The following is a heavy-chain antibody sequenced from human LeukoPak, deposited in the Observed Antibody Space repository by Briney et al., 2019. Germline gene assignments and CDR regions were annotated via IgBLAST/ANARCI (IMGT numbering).Heavy chain of an antibody. V-gene: IGHV1-46*01. J-gene: IGHJ5*02. CDR3: ARVCWDMVRGGRPFDP. Sequence: ASVKVSCKASGYTFTSYYMHWVRQAPGQGLEWMGIINPSGGSTSYAQKFQGRVTMTRDTSTSTVYMELSSLRSEDTAVYYCARVCWDMVRGGRPFDPWGQGTLVTVSS. CDR1: GYTFTSYY. D-gene: IGHD3-10*01. CDR2: INPSGGST.